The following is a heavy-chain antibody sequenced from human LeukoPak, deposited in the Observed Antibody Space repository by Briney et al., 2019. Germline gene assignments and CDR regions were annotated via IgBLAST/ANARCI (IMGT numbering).Heavy chain of an antibody. D-gene: IGHD4-17*01. V-gene: IGHV1-69*13. J-gene: IGHJ6*02. CDR3: ARDPLYGDYEYYYYYGMDV. Sequence: SVTVSCTASGGTFSSYAISWVRQAPGQGLEWMGGIIPIFGTANYAQKFQGRVTITADESTSTAYMELSSLRSEDTAVYYCARDPLYGDYEYYYYYGMDVWGQGTTVTVSS. CDR1: GGTFSSYA. CDR2: IIPIFGTA.